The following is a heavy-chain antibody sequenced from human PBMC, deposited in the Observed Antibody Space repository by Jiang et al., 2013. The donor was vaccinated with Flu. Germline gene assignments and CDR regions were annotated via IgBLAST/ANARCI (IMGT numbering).Heavy chain of an antibody. CDR1: GFTVSSNY. CDR2: IYSGGST. Sequence: VQLLESGGGLVQPGGSLRLSCAASGFTVSSNYMSWVRQAPGKGLEWVSVIYSGGSTYYADSVKGRFTISRDNSKNTLYLQMNSLRAEDTAVYYCARLPNFAVAAAGPDLQYYYYGMDVWAKGPRSPSP. J-gene: IGHJ6*02. V-gene: IGHV3-66*02. CDR3: ARLPNFAVAAAGPDLQYYYYGMDV. D-gene: IGHD6-13*01.